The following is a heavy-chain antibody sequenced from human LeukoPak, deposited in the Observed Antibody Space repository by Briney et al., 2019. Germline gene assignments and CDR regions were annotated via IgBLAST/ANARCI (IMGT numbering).Heavy chain of an antibody. CDR2: IYSGGSA. CDR1: GFTVSSNY. J-gene: IGHJ4*02. D-gene: IGHD3-10*01. V-gene: IGHV3-53*01. Sequence: PGGSLRLSCAASGFTVSSNYMSWVRQAPGKGLEWVSVIYSGGSAYYADSVKGRFTISRDNSKNTLYLQMNSLRAEDTAVYYCARAGYYGSGSYYLFDYWGQGTLVTVSS. CDR3: ARAGYYGSGSYYLFDY.